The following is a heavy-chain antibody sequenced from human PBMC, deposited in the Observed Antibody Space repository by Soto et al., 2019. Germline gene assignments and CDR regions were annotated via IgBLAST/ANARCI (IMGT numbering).Heavy chain of an antibody. Sequence: PGGSLRLSCAASEFTFSKHGMHWVRQAPGKGLEWVAVISYGGCTKYYGDSVKDRFTISRDNSKNTLNLYMYSPRHEVTAVYFCAKGPPLLTVYPVLDSWGQGTLDTVSS. V-gene: IGHV3-30*18. CDR2: ISYGGCTK. J-gene: IGHJ5*01. CDR1: EFTFSKHG. CDR3: AKGPPLLTVYPVLDS. D-gene: IGHD2-8*01.